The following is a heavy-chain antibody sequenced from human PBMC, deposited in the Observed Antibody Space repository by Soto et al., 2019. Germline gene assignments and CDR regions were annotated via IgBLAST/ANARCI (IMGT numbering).Heavy chain of an antibody. CDR2: LYSSGTT. D-gene: IGHD5-18*01. CDR3: ARDWSKFSYNYPYYYAMDT. Sequence: GGSRRRSWTVSGFSVTNSYINWVRQAPGRGLEWVSILYSSGTTYYADSVRGRFTVSRDDSKNTLFLHMNSLRADDTAVYYCARDWSKFSYNYPYYYAMDTWGQGTTVTVSS. J-gene: IGHJ6*02. V-gene: IGHV3-53*01. CDR1: GFSVTNSY.